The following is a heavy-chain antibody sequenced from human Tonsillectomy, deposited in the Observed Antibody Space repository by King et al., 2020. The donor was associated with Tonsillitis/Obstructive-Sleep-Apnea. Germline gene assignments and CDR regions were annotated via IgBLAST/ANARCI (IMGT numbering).Heavy chain of an antibody. CDR3: AKDRPTEYSRYEDEDAFES. CDR2: IGGSGYST. V-gene: IGHV3-23*04. Sequence: VQLVESGGGLVQPGGSLRLSCAASGFTFDIFAMSWVRQAPGKGLEWGSSIGGSGYSTYYADSVKGRFTISRDNSKNTLYLQMNSLRAEDTAVYHCAKDRPTEYSRYEDEDAFESWGQGTMVTVSS. D-gene: IGHD5-12*01. J-gene: IGHJ3*02. CDR1: GFTFDIFA.